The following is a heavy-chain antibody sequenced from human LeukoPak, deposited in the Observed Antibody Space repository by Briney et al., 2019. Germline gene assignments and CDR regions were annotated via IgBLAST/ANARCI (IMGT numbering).Heavy chain of an antibody. J-gene: IGHJ3*02. CDR2: ISAYNGNT. CDR3: ARVQLGILIGHDAFDI. Sequence: ASVKVSCKASGYTFTSYGISWVRQAPGQGLEWMGWISAYNGNTNYAQKLQGRVTMTTDTSTSTAYMELRSLRSDDTAVYYCARVQLGILIGHDAFDIWGQGTMVTVSS. CDR1: GYTFTSYG. V-gene: IGHV1-18*01. D-gene: IGHD3-9*01.